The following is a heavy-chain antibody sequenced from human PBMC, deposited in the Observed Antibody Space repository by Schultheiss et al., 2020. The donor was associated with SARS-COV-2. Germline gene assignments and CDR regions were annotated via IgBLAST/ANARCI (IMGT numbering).Heavy chain of an antibody. Sequence: GGSLRLSCAASGLTFSNAWMSWVRQVPGKGLEWVGRIKSKTDGGTTDYAAPVKGRFTISRDDSKNTLYLQMNSLKTEDTAVYYCTTGINWNPGYFDYWGQGTLVTVSS. D-gene: IGHD1-1*01. CDR2: IKSKTDGGTT. CDR3: TTGINWNPGYFDY. CDR1: GLTFSNAW. V-gene: IGHV3-15*01. J-gene: IGHJ4*02.